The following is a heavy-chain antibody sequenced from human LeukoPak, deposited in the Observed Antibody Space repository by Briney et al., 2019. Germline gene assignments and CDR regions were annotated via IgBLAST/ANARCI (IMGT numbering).Heavy chain of an antibody. Sequence: GGSLRLSCAASGFTFSSYWMSWVRRAPGNGLEWVANIKQDGSEKYYVDSVKGRFTISRDNAKNSLYLQMNSLRAEDTAVYYCAREDRYYDILTGRSYGMDVWGQGTTVTVSS. CDR2: IKQDGSEK. J-gene: IGHJ6*02. V-gene: IGHV3-7*01. D-gene: IGHD3-9*01. CDR3: AREDRYYDILTGRSYGMDV. CDR1: GFTFSSYW.